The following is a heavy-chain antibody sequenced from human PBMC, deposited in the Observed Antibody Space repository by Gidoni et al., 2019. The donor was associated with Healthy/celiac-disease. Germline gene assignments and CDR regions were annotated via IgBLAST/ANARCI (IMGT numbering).Heavy chain of an antibody. D-gene: IGHD2-21*02. Sequence: QVQLQESGPGLVKPSQTLSLTCTVSGGSISSGGYYWSWIRQHPGEGLEWIGYIYYSGSTYYNPSLKSRVTISVDTSKNQFSLKLSSVTAADTAVYYCASLKGGDLRAIDYWGQGTLVTVSS. CDR1: GGSISSGGYY. V-gene: IGHV4-31*03. CDR3: ASLKGGDLRAIDY. CDR2: IYYSGST. J-gene: IGHJ4*02.